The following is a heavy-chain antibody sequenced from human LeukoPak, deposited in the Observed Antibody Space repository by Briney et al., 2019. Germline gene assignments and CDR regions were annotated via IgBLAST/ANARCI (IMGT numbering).Heavy chain of an antibody. V-gene: IGHV3-48*03. CDR3: ARDVIQPWLLFDY. J-gene: IGHJ4*02. CDR2: ISSSGGTR. CDR1: GFTFSSYE. Sequence: PSGGSLRLSCAASGFTFSSYEMNWVRQAPGKGLEWASYISSSGGTRYYADSVKGRFTISRDNAKNSLYLQMNSLRAEDTAVYYCARDVIQPWLLFDYWGQGTLVTVSS. D-gene: IGHD5-18*01.